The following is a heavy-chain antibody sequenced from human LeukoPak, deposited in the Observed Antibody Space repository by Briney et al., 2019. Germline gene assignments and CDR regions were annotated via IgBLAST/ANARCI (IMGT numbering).Heavy chain of an antibody. J-gene: IGHJ6*03. CDR3: ARDPRPRGRGANYYYYYMDV. D-gene: IGHD1-26*01. CDR1: GYTFTSYY. Sequence: ASVKVSCKASGYTFTSYYMHWVRQAPGQGLEWMGIINPSGGSTSYAQKFQGRVTMTRDMTTSTVYMELGSLRSEDTAVYYCARDPRPRGRGANYYYYYMDVWGKGTTVTVSS. CDR2: INPSGGST. V-gene: IGHV1-46*01.